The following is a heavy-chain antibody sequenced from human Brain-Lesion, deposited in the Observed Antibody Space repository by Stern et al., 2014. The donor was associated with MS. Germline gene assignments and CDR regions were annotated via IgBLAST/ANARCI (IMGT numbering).Heavy chain of an antibody. D-gene: IGHD4-17*01. CDR2: ITPFTGNT. V-gene: IGHV1-45*02. CDR1: GNTFTNSY. CDR3: AEGGSYGFVY. J-gene: IGHJ4*02. Sequence: KLVESGAEVKKTGSSVKVSCQASGNTFTNSYLHWVRQAPGQALEWMGWITPFTGNTNYAQNFQDRVTITMDRSMSTAYMDLSSLRSDDTAIYFCAEGGSYGFVYWGQGTLVTVSS.